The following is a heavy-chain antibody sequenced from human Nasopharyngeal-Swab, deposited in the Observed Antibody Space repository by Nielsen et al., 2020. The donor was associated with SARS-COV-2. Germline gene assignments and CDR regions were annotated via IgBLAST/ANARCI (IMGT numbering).Heavy chain of an antibody. CDR3: AIRGRSMGVTAFDI. CDR1: GFTFSSYA. Sequence: GESLKLSCAASGFTFSSYAMSWVRQAPGKGLEWVSAIRGSGGSTYYADSVKGRFTISRDNSKNTLYLQMNSLRAEDTAVYYCAIRGRSMGVTAFDIWGQGTMVTVSS. V-gene: IGHV3-23*01. CDR2: IRGSGGST. D-gene: IGHD2/OR15-2a*01. J-gene: IGHJ3*02.